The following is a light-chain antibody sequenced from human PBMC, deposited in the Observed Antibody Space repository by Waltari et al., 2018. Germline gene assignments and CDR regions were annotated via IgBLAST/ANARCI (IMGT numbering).Light chain of an antibody. V-gene: IGKV1-33*01. CDR3: QQYDNLPPDT. CDR1: QDISNY. J-gene: IGKJ5*01. CDR2: DAI. Sequence: DIQMTQSPSSLSASVGDRVTITCQASQDISNYLNWYQQKPRKAPKLLIYDAIKLETGVPFRFSGSGSWTDFTFTISSLQPEDIATYYCQQYDNLPPDTFGQGTRLEIK.